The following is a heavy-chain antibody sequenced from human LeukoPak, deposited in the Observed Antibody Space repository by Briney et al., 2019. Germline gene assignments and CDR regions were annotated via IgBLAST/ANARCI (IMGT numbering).Heavy chain of an antibody. D-gene: IGHD4-17*01. J-gene: IGHJ5*02. CDR2: IIPIFGTA. CDR1: GGTFSSYA. V-gene: IGHV1-69*13. Sequence: GASVKVSCRASGGTFSSYAISWVRQAPGQGLEWMGGIIPIFGTANYAQKFQGRVTITADESTSTAYMELSSLRSEDTAVYYCARVGDRVNWFDPWGQGTLVTVSS. CDR3: ARVGDRVNWFDP.